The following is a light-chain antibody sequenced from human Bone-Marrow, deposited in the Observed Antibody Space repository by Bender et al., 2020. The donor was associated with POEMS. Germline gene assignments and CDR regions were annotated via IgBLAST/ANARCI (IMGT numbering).Light chain of an antibody. V-gene: IGLV2-23*02. CDR3: CSYAGSSTFPV. J-gene: IGLJ2*01. CDR1: SSDVGGYNY. CDR2: DLS. Sequence: QSALTQPASVSGSPGQSITISCTGTSSDVGGYNYVSWYQQHPGKAPKLMIYDLSNRPSGVSNRFSGSKSGNTASLTISGLQAEDEADYYCCSYAGSSTFPVFGGGTKLTVL.